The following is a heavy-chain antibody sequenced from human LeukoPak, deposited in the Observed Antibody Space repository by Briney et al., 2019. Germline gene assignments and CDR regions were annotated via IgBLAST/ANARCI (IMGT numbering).Heavy chain of an antibody. D-gene: IGHD5-12*01. CDR1: GDSVSSNSDA. V-gene: IGHV6-1*01. CDR3: ARGVATGGKNWFDP. Sequence: SQTLSLTCAISGDSVSSNSDAWNWIKQSPSGGLECLVRTYYRAKWYNDYAVSVKSRITINPDTSKNQFSLPLNSVTPEDTAVYYCARGVATGGKNWFDPWGQGTLVTVSS. J-gene: IGHJ5*02. CDR2: TYYRAKWYN.